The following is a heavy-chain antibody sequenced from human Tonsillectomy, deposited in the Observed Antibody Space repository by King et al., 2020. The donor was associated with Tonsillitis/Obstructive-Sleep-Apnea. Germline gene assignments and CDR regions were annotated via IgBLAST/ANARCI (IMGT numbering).Heavy chain of an antibody. CDR3: ARLNSPSGPGYWYFEL. Sequence: LQLQESGPGLVKPSETLSLTCTVSGGSISSSSYYWGWIRQPPGKGLEWIGSIYYSGSTYYNPSLKSRVTISVDTSKNQFSLKLSSGTAADTAEYYGARLNSPSGPGYWYFELWGRGTLVTVSS. J-gene: IGHJ2*01. CDR2: IYYSGST. V-gene: IGHV4-39*01. D-gene: IGHD6-19*01. CDR1: GGSISSSSYY.